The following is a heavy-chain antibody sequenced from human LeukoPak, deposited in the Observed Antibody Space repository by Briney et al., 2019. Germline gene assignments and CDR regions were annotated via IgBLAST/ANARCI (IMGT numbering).Heavy chain of an antibody. CDR3: VRDLHYSRLDY. CDR1: GLSFSTSW. D-gene: IGHD4-11*01. Sequence: GESLRLTCAVSGLSFSTSWMDWVRQAPGKGLEWVASINPDESEKYSAGSVKGRFTISRDNAKNSLFLQMENLRVEDTAFYYCVRDLHYSRLDYWGQGMLVAVSS. V-gene: IGHV3-7*01. CDR2: INPDESEK. J-gene: IGHJ4*02.